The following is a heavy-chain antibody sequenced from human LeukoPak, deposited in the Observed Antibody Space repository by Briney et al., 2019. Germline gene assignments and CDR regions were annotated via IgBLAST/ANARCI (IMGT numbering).Heavy chain of an antibody. J-gene: IGHJ4*02. D-gene: IGHD1-26*01. CDR1: GGSISSSTYY. V-gene: IGHV4-39*07. CDR3: ASGTYTHYYFDY. Sequence: PSETLSLTCTVSGGSISSSTYYWGWIRQPPGKGLEWIGSMYYSGSPDYNPSLKSRVTIFVDTSKNQFSLKLSSVTAADTAVYYCASGTYTHYYFDYWGQGTLVTVSS. CDR2: MYYSGSP.